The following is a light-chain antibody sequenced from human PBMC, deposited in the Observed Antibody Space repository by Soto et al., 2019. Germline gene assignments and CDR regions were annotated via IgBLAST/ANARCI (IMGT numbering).Light chain of an antibody. J-gene: IGKJ1*01. CDR3: QHYDTSPTWT. CDR2: GAY. V-gene: IGKV3-20*01. Sequence: EIGLPQSPGTLSLSPGERATLSCRASQSVRNGYLAWYQQKPGQAPRLLIFGAYNRATGTPDRFSGSGSGTGFTLTINSLEPEDFAVYYCQHYDTSPTWTFGQGTKVESK. CDR1: QSVRNGY.